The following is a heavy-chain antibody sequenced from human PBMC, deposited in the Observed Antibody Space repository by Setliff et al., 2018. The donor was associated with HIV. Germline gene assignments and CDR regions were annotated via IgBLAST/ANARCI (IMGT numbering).Heavy chain of an antibody. CDR1: SGSMTGHY. D-gene: IGHD2-2*01. Sequence: SETLSLTCSVSSGSMTGHYWTWVRQPPGKGLEWIGYLHSLGSSRVSDTPNYSPSLKSRITLSLDTSKRQFSLTMTSGTAADTAVYDCARGLSSQTYWGTRPLGLDYWGQGSLVTVSS. V-gene: IGHV4-4*08. J-gene: IGHJ4*01. CDR2: LHSLGSSRVSDTP. CDR3: ARGLSSQTYWGTRPLGLDY.